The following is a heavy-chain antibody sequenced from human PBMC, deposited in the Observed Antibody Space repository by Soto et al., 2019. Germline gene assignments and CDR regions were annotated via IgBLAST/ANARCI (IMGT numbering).Heavy chain of an antibody. J-gene: IGHJ1*01. CDR2: ISSSSSYI. Sequence: GESLKISCAASGFTFSSYSMNWVRQAPGKGLEWVSSISSSSSYIYYADSVKGRFTISRDNAKNSLYLQMNSLRAEDTAVYYCARDRYSGSYYVYFQHWGQGTLVTVSS. CDR1: GFTFSSYS. CDR3: ARDRYSGSYYVYFQH. D-gene: IGHD1-26*01. V-gene: IGHV3-21*01.